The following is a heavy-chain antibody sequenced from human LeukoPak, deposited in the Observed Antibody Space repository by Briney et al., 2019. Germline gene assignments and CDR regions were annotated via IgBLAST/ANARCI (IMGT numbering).Heavy chain of an antibody. D-gene: IGHD1-20*01. Sequence: GGSLRLSCAASGFIFSSYEMNWVRQAPGKGLEWVSYISNSGGSIYSADSVKGRFTISRDNAKNSLYLQMNSLRPQDTAVYYCARDPPFIIGTTFFDYWGQGTLVTVSS. CDR1: GFIFSSYE. CDR3: ARDPPFIIGTTFFDY. CDR2: ISNSGGSI. J-gene: IGHJ4*02. V-gene: IGHV3-48*03.